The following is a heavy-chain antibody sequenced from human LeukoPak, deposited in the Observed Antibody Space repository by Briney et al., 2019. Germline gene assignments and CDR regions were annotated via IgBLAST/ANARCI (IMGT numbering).Heavy chain of an antibody. D-gene: IGHD4-17*01. V-gene: IGHV4-39*07. J-gene: IGHJ4*02. CDR3: ARPPDSSDYGAAFDF. CDR1: GGSISSGDYF. CDR2: IYHSGTT. Sequence: SQTLSLTCTVSGGSISSGDYFWGWLRQPPGKGLEWIGSIYHSGTTYYNPSLKSRVTISVDTSKNQFSLKLGSVTAADTAVYYCARPPDSSDYGAAFDFWGQGTLVTVSS.